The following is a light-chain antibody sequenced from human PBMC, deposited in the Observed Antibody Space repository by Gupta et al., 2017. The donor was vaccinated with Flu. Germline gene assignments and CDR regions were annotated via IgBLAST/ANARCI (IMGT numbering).Light chain of an antibody. Sequence: SSLLAPGGDRGTIRSGGRRGSSSHLNWYQQKPGKAPKLLIYGASSWESGVPERFSGSESGTDFTLTISRLQPEDFATFSCQQCDDTPHTFGQGTKLEIK. CDR3: QQCDDTPHT. CDR1: RGSSSH. J-gene: IGKJ2*01. V-gene: IGKV1-39*01. CDR2: GAS.